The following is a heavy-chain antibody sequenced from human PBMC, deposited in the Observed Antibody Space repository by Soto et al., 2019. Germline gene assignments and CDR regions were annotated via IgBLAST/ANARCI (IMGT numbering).Heavy chain of an antibody. CDR1: GFTFSSYA. J-gene: IGHJ5*02. D-gene: IGHD3-3*01. V-gene: IGHV3-23*01. Sequence: PGGSLRLSCAASGFTFSSYAMSWVRQAPGKGLEWVSAISGSGGSTYYADSVKGRFTISRDNSKNTLYLQMNSLRAEGTAVYYCAKDVKYYDFWSGYYPSWFDPWGQGTLATVSS. CDR2: ISGSGGST. CDR3: AKDVKYYDFWSGYYPSWFDP.